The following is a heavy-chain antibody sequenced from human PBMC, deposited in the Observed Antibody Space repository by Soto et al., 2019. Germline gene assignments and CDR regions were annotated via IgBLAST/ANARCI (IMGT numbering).Heavy chain of an antibody. V-gene: IGHV3-21*01. Sequence: GGSLRLSCAASGFTFSSYSMNWVRQAPGKGLEWVSSISSSSSYIYYADSVKGRFTISRDNAKNSLYLQMNSLRAEDTAVYYCARDSPFTFGGVMRPKSAFDIWGQGTMVTVSS. CDR3: ARDSPFTFGGVMRPKSAFDI. CDR2: ISSSSSYI. CDR1: GFTFSSYS. D-gene: IGHD3-16*01. J-gene: IGHJ3*02.